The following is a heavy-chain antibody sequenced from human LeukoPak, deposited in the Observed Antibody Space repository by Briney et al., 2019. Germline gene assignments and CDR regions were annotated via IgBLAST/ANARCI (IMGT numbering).Heavy chain of an antibody. Sequence: ASVKVSCKASGYTFTGCYMHWVRQAPGQGLEWMGWINPNSGGTNYAQKFQGRVTMTRDTSISTAYMELSRLRSDDTAVYYCARDSGTTGEVKFDPWGQGTLVTVSS. D-gene: IGHD3-10*01. CDR2: INPNSGGT. CDR3: ARDSGTTGEVKFDP. CDR1: GYTFTGCY. J-gene: IGHJ5*02. V-gene: IGHV1-2*02.